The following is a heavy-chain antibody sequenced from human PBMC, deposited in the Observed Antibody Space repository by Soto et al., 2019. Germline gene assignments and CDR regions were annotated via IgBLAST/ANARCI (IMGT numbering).Heavy chain of an antibody. Sequence: SETLSLTCTVSGVSISSSYYSWIRQAPGKGLEWIGYIYYTGSTNYNPSLKSRVTMSVDTSKNQFSLKLTSVTAADTAVYFCAVTRGGAHPHDIWGQGTMVTVSS. V-gene: IGHV4-59*01. CDR3: AVTRGGAHPHDI. CDR1: GVSISSSY. J-gene: IGHJ3*02. D-gene: IGHD2-21*02. CDR2: IYYTGST.